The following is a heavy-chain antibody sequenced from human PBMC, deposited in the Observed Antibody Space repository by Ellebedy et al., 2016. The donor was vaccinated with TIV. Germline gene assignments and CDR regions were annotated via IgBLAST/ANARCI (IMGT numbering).Heavy chain of an antibody. Sequence: GESLKISCASSGFTFSTYGMHWVRQAPDKWLEWVAVLSHDGSNKYYADSVTGRFTISRDNSKNTLYLQMNSLRTEDTAVYYCATGAYYDSSGTPYHFEYWGQGTLVTVSS. D-gene: IGHD3-22*01. J-gene: IGHJ4*02. CDR1: GFTFSTYG. V-gene: IGHV3-30*03. CDR2: LSHDGSNK. CDR3: ATGAYYDSSGTPYHFEY.